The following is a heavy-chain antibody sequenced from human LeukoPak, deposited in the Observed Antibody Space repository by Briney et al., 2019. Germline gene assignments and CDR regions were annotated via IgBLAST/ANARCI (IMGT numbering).Heavy chain of an antibody. CDR3: ARVLTIFGDGDYYYMDV. J-gene: IGHJ6*03. CDR2: IYYSGST. D-gene: IGHD3-3*01. Sequence: EPSETLSLTCTISGGSFSSYYWTWIRQPPGKGLEWIGYIYYSGSTKYNPSLKSRVTISVDTSKNQFSLKLSSVTAADTAVYYCARVLTIFGDGDYYYMDVWGKGTTVTVSS. CDR1: GGSFSSYY. V-gene: IGHV4-59*01.